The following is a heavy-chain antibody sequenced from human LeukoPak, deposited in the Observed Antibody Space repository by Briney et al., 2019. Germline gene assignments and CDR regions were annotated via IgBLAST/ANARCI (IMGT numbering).Heavy chain of an antibody. D-gene: IGHD3-10*01. Sequence: SETLSLTCIVSGGSISSYYWSWIRQPPGKGLEYVGYIYDSGSINYNPSLKSRVTISVDTSKNQFSLKLSSVTAADTAVYYCARLRISKWFGQLLDYYGMDVWGQGTTVTVSS. CDR3: ARLRISKWFGQLLDYYGMDV. CDR1: GGSISSYY. J-gene: IGHJ6*02. V-gene: IGHV4-59*08. CDR2: IYDSGSI.